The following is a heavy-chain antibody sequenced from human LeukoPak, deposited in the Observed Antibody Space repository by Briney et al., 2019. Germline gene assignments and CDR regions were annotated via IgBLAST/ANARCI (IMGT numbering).Heavy chain of an antibody. D-gene: IGHD1-1*01. CDR3: AREGFGTTGTTYWFDP. CDR2: IIPIFGTA. CDR1: GGTSSSYA. Sequence: SVKVSCKASGGTSSSYAISWVRQAPGQGLEWMGGIIPIFGTANYAQKFQGRVTITADKSTSTAYMELSSLRSEDTAVYYCAREGFGTTGTTYWFDPWGQGTLVTVSS. V-gene: IGHV1-69*06. J-gene: IGHJ5*02.